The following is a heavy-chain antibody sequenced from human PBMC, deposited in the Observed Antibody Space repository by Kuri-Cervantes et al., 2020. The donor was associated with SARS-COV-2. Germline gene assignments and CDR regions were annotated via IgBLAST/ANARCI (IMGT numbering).Heavy chain of an antibody. CDR1: GGSISSTNHY. Sequence: SETLSLTCTVSGGSISSTNHYWDWIRQPPGKGLEWIGSIYYSGTTYYNPSLKSRVTISVDTSKNQFSLKLSSVTAADTAVYYCARDPNANHNNWFDPWGQGTLVTVSS. J-gene: IGHJ5*02. CDR2: IYYSGTT. CDR3: ARDPNANHNNWFDP. D-gene: IGHD4/OR15-4a*01. V-gene: IGHV4-39*07.